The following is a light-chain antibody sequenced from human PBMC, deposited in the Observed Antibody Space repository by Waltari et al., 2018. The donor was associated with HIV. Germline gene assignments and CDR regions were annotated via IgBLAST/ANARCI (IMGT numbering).Light chain of an antibody. CDR1: SSNIGSNT. CDR2: SNN. Sequence: QSVLTQPPSASGTPGQRVTLPCSGSSSNIGSNTANWYQQLPGTAPKLLIYSNNQRPAGVPDRFSGSKSGTSASLAISGLQSEDEADYYCAAWDDSLNGPVFGGGTKLTVL. CDR3: AAWDDSLNGPV. V-gene: IGLV1-44*01. J-gene: IGLJ2*01.